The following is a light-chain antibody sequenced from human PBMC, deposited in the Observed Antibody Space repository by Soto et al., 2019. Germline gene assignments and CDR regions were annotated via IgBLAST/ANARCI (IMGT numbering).Light chain of an antibody. J-gene: IGKJ3*01. CDR3: QKYNSALGGFT. V-gene: IGKV1-27*01. Sequence: DIQMTQSPSSLSASVGDRVTITCRASRGISNYLAWYQQKPGKVPKLLIYAASTLQSGVPSRFSGSGSGTDFTLTISSLQPEDVATYYCQKYNSALGGFTFGPGTKVDIK. CDR1: RGISNY. CDR2: AAS.